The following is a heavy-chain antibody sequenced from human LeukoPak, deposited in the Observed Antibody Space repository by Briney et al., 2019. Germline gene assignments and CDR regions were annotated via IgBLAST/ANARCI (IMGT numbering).Heavy chain of an antibody. J-gene: IGHJ4*02. V-gene: IGHV3-30-3*01. CDR2: ISYDGSNK. CDR1: GFTFSSYA. CDR3: AREALVVPPPMDY. D-gene: IGHD3-22*01. Sequence: GGSLRLSCAASGFTFSSYAMHWVRQAPGKGLEWVVVISYDGSNKYYADSVKGRFTISRDNSKNTLYLQMNSLRAEDTAVYYCAREALVVPPPMDYWGQGTLVTVSS.